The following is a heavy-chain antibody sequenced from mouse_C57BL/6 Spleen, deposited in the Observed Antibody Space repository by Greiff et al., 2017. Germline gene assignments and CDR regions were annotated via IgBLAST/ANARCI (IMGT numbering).Heavy chain of an antibody. CDR2: IYPGDGDT. J-gene: IGHJ4*01. D-gene: IGHD1-1*01. Sequence: VQLQESLPSLFPPFSSFPLSFPASCSAFRRSWLNWVKQRPGKGLEWIGRIYPGDGDTNYNGKFKGKATLTADKSSSTAYMQLSSLTSEDSAVYFCARGHYYGSSYLYYAMDYWGQGTSVTVSS. CDR1: CSAFRRSW. V-gene: IGHV1-82*01. CDR3: ARGHYYGSSYLYYAMDY.